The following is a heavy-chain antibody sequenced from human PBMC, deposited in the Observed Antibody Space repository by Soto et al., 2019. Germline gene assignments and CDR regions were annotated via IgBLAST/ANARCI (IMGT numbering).Heavy chain of an antibody. CDR1: GGSISSYY. J-gene: IGHJ4*02. CDR3: ARPRGYSYGLSYFDY. CDR2: IYYSGST. Sequence: SETLSLTCTVSGGSISSYYWSWIRQPPGKGLEWIGYIYYSGSTNYNPSLKSRVTISVDTSKNQFSLKLSSVTAADTAVYYCARPRGYSYGLSYFDYWGQGTLVTVSS. D-gene: IGHD5-18*01. V-gene: IGHV4-59*08.